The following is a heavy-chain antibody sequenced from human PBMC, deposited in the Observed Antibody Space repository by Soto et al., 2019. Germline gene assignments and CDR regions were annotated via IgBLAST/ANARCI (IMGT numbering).Heavy chain of an antibody. CDR3: ASRTSGWYFDY. D-gene: IGHD6-19*01. Sequence: PWGSLRLSCAAFGVTFSSYAMNWVRQAPGKGLEWVSVISGSGGSTYYADSVKGRFTISRDNSKNTLYLQMNSLRAEDTAVYYCASRTSGWYFDYWGQGTLVTVSS. CDR1: GVTFSSYA. CDR2: ISGSGGST. J-gene: IGHJ4*02. V-gene: IGHV3-23*01.